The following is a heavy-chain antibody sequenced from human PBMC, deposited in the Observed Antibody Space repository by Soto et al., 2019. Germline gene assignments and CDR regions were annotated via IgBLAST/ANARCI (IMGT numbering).Heavy chain of an antibody. V-gene: IGHV3-74*01. CDR3: AREGRGVVVPGGMDV. J-gene: IGHJ6*02. CDR2: INSDGSST. CDR1: GFTFSSYW. D-gene: IGHD2-2*01. Sequence: GGSLRLSCAASGFTFSSYWMHWVRQAPGEGLVWVSRINSDGSSTSYADSVKGRFTISRDNAKNTLYLQMNSLRVEDTAVYYCAREGRGVVVPGGMDVWGQGTTVTVSS.